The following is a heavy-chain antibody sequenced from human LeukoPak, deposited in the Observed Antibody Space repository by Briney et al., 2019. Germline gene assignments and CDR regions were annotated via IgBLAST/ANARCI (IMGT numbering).Heavy chain of an antibody. Sequence: SVKVSCKASGGTFSSYAISWVRQAPGQGLEWMGGIIPIFGTANYAQKFQGRVTITADKSTSTAYMELSSLRSEDTAVYYCARDGTYYDFWSGYYSPHWFDPWGQGTLVTVSS. CDR2: IIPIFGTA. CDR3: ARDGTYYDFWSGYYSPHWFDP. D-gene: IGHD3-3*01. V-gene: IGHV1-69*06. CDR1: GGTFSSYA. J-gene: IGHJ5*02.